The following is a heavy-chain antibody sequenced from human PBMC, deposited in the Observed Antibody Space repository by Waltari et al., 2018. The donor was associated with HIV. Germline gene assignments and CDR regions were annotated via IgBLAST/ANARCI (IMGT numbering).Heavy chain of an antibody. V-gene: IGHV4-34*01. CDR3: ARGWLNAFDI. J-gene: IGHJ3*02. CDR1: GGSFSGYY. D-gene: IGHD3-22*01. Sequence: QVQLQQWGAGLLKPSETLSLTCAVYGGSFSGYYWSWIRQPPGKGLEWIGEINHSGSTNHNPSLKSRVTISVDTSKNQFSLKLSSVTAADTAVYYCARGWLNAFDIWGQGTMVTVSS. CDR2: INHSGST.